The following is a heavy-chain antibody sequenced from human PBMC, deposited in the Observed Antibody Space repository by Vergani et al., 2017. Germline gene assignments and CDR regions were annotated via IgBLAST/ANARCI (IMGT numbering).Heavy chain of an antibody. D-gene: IGHD6-19*01. V-gene: IGHV4-39*01. CDR3: TRSWYTSGWSEYFHH. CDR1: GDSISSNFYY. J-gene: IGHJ1*01. CDR2: INYSRST. Sequence: QLQLQESGPGLVKPSETLSLTCTVSGDSISSNFYYWGWIRQPPGKGLEWIGSINYSRSTYYNPSLKSRVTISVDTSRIQFSLQLTSVTAADTAVYYCTRSWYTSGWSEYFHHWGQGALVTVSS.